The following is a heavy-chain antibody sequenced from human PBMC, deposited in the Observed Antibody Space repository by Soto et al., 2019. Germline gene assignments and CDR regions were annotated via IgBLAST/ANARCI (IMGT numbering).Heavy chain of an antibody. CDR2: IYYSGSP. V-gene: IGHV4-31*03. J-gene: IGHJ5*02. CDR3: ARAGKYCSGGSCYLAWFDP. Sequence: QVQLQESGPGLVKPSQILSLTCTVSGGSISSGGYYWNWIRQHPGKGLEWIGYIYYSGSPYYNPSLKRRVTISGDTSKNPFSLKLRSATAADTAVYYCARAGKYCSGGSCYLAWFDPWGQGTLVTVSS. D-gene: IGHD2-15*01. CDR1: GGSISSGGYY.